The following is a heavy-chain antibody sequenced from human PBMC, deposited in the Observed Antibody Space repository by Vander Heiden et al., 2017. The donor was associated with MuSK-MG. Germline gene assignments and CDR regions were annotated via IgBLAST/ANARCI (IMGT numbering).Heavy chain of an antibody. CDR1: GCTFSSYA. CDR3: ARDTPPGGWFDP. CDR2: IIPIFGTA. V-gene: IGHV1-69*01. D-gene: IGHD3-10*01. Sequence: QVQLVQSGAEVQKPGSSVKVSCKASGCTFSSYAISWVRQAPGQGLEWMGGIIPIFGTANYAQKFQGRVTITADESTSTAYMELSSLRSEDTAVYYCARDTPPGGWFDPWGQGTLVTVSS. J-gene: IGHJ5*02.